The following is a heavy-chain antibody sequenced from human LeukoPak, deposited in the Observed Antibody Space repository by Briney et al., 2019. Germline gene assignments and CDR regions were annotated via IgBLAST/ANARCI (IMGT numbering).Heavy chain of an antibody. Sequence: GGSLRLSCAASGSAFSDAWMTWVRQAPGKGPEWVARIKSISGGGTTDYAAPVKGRFTISRDDSKNTLYLEMNSLEIEDTAVYYCVTSPDWVQGTLVTVSS. V-gene: IGHV3-15*01. CDR2: IKSISGGGTT. CDR1: GSAFSDAW. CDR3: VTSPD. J-gene: IGHJ4*02.